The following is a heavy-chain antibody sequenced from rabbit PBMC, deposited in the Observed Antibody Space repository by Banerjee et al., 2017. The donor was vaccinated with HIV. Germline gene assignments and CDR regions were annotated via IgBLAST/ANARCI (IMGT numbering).Heavy chain of an antibody. CDR1: GFSFSSYYY. Sequence: QEQLEESGGDLVKPEASLTLTCTASGFSFSSYYYMCWVRQAPGKGLEWIGCIYAGNSGASYYASWAKGRFTISKTSSTTVTLQMTSLTAADTATYFCARDLSYYYDMDLWGQGTLVTVS. CDR2: IYAGNSGAS. CDR3: ARDLSYYYDMDL. J-gene: IGHJ6*01. V-gene: IGHV1S45*01.